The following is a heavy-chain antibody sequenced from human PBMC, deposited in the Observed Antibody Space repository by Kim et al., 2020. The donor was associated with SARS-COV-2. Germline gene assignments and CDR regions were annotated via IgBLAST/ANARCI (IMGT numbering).Heavy chain of an antibody. CDR2: VASDGSST. D-gene: IGHD6-6*01. CDR3: ASGSSSTTNYGMDV. CDR1: GFTFSNYW. V-gene: IGHV3-74*01. Sequence: GGSLRLSCAASGFTFSNYWMHWVRQAPGKGLVWVSRVASDGSSTSYADPVKGRFTISRDNAKNTLYLQMNSLRAEDTAVYYCASGSSSTTNYGMDVWGQGNTVIVSS. J-gene: IGHJ6*02.